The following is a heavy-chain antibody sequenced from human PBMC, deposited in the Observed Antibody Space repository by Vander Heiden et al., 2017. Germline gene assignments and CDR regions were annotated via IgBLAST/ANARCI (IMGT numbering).Heavy chain of an antibody. Sequence: EVQLVQSGAEVKKPGASLKISCKGSGYSFGSYWIGWVRQMPGKGLEWMCVIYPGDSDVRYSPSFEGQVTISADKSINTAYLQWNSLKASDTAIYYCARQEIQLSFTMGRGGWFDPWGQGTLVTVSS. CDR1: GYSFGSYW. CDR3: ARQEIQLSFTMGRGGWFDP. D-gene: IGHD3-10*01. CDR2: IYPGDSDV. V-gene: IGHV5-51*01. J-gene: IGHJ5*02.